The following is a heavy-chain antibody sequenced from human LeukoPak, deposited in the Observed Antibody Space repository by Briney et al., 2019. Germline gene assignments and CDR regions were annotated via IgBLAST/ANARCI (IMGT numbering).Heavy chain of an antibody. CDR1: GGSISSSSYY. D-gene: IGHD1-26*01. CDR3: ASQPSGSYYYYYYMDV. J-gene: IGHJ6*03. V-gene: IGHV4-39*07. Sequence: SETLSLTCTVSGGSISSSSYYWGWIRQPPGKGLEWIGSIYYSGSTYYNPSLKSRVTISVDTSKNQFSLKLSSVTAADTAVYYCASQPSGSYYYYYYMDVRGKGTTVTVSS. CDR2: IYYSGST.